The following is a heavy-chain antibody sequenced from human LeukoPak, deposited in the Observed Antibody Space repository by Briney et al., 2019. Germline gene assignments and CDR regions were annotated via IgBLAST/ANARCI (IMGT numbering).Heavy chain of an antibody. CDR3: ARGHYGDYIHDAFDM. J-gene: IGHJ3*02. D-gene: IGHD4-17*01. Sequence: GSLRLSCAASGFTVSSNYMSWVRQAPGKGLEWIGCMNYSGSTNYNPSLKSRITISLDTSKNQFSLKLSSVTAADTAMYHCARGHYGDYIHDAFDMWGQGTMVTVSS. V-gene: IGHV4-59*02. CDR2: MNYSGST. CDR1: GFTVSSNY.